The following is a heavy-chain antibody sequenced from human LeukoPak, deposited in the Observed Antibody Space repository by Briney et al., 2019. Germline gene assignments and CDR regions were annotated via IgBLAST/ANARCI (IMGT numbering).Heavy chain of an antibody. J-gene: IGHJ4*02. D-gene: IGHD3-10*01. CDR3: ARVDRYHGSGDY. CDR1: GYTFTGYY. Sequence: ASVKVSCKASGYTFTGYYMHWVRQAPGQGLEWMGWINPNSGGTNYAQKFQGRVTMTRDTSTSTAYMELRSLRSDDTAVYYCARVDRYHGSGDYWGQGTLVTVSS. V-gene: IGHV1-2*02. CDR2: INPNSGGT.